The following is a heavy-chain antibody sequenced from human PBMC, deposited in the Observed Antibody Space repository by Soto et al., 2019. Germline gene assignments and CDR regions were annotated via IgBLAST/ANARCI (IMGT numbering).Heavy chain of an antibody. V-gene: IGHV3-7*02. CDR3: ARVAVGNTYLFDY. CDR2: IRQDGSEK. D-gene: IGHD1-26*01. Sequence: GGSLRLSCVGSGFTFSSNWMTWVRQAPGKGLEWVGNIRQDGSEKNYVDSVKGRFTISRDNAKNSLFLQMNRLIAEDTAVYYCARVAVGNTYLFDYWGQGTLVTGSS. CDR1: GFTFSSNW. J-gene: IGHJ4*02.